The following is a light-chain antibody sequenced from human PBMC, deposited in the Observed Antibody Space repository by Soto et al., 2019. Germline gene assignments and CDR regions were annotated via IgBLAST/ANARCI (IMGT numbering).Light chain of an antibody. V-gene: IGKV3-11*01. CDR3: QQRRNWRVYT. Sequence: EIVLTQSPATLSLSPGERATLSCRASQSVSSYLAWYQQKPGQAPRLLIYDASNRATGIPARFSGSGSGADFTLTISSLEPEDVAVYYCQQRRNWRVYTFGQGTKLQI. CDR1: QSVSSY. J-gene: IGKJ2*01. CDR2: DAS.